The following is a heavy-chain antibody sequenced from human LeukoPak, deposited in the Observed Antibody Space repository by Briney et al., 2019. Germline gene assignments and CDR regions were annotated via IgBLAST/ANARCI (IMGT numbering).Heavy chain of an antibody. J-gene: IGHJ4*02. D-gene: IGHD6-19*01. Sequence: PGGSLRLSCAASGFTFSSYSMNWVRQAPGKGLEWVSSISSSSSYIYYADSVKGRFTISRDNAKNSLYLQMNSLRAEDTAVYYCAGGGSSGWYTEFDYWGQGTLVTVSS. CDR2: ISSSSSYI. CDR3: AGGGSSGWYTEFDY. V-gene: IGHV3-21*01. CDR1: GFTFSSYS.